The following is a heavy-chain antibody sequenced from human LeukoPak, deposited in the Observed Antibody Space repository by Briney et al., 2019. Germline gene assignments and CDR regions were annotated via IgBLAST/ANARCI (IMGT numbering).Heavy chain of an antibody. CDR1: GFTFSSYA. CDR3: VKDLNGTWSFDY. V-gene: IGHV3-30*14. CDR2: ISYDGSNK. J-gene: IGHJ4*02. D-gene: IGHD2-8*01. Sequence: GGSLRLSYAASGFTFSSYAMHWVRQAPGKGLEWVAVISYDGSNKYYADSVKGRFTISRDNSKNTLFLQMSSLRAEDTAVYYCVKDLNGTWSFDYWGQGTLVTVSS.